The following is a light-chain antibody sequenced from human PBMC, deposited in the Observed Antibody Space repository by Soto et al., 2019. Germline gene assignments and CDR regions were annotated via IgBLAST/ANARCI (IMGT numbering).Light chain of an antibody. CDR1: QSVSSN. CDR2: GAS. Sequence: EIVMTQSPATLSVSPGERATLSCRASQSVSSNLGWYQQKPGQAPRLLIYGASTRATGIPARFSGSGSGTGFTLTITTLQSEDFAVYYCQQYNNWPYTFGQGIKLEIK. CDR3: QQYNNWPYT. V-gene: IGKV3-15*01. J-gene: IGKJ2*01.